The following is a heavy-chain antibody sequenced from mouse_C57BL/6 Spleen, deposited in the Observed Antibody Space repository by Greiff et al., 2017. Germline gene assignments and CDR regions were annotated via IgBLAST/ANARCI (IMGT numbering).Heavy chain of an antibody. J-gene: IGHJ3*01. CDR2: IDPEDGDT. Sequence: EVQLQQSGAELVRPGASVKLSCTASGFNIKDYYMHWVKQRPEQGLEWIGRIDPEDGDTEYAPQFQGKATMTAATSSNTAYLQLSSLTSEDTAVYYCTTRYDGYYTQAWFAYWGQGTLVTVSA. CDR1: GFNIKDYY. V-gene: IGHV14-1*01. CDR3: TTRYDGYYTQAWFAY. D-gene: IGHD2-3*01.